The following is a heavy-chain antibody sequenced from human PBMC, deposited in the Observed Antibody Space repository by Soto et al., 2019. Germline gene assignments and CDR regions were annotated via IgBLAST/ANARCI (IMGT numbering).Heavy chain of an antibody. CDR1: GGSISTGGSS. D-gene: IGHD2-2*01. CDR2: IYQTGSP. Sequence: QLQLQESGAGVVTPSHTLSLPCAVSGGSISTGGSSWSWIRQPPGKGLEWIGNIYQTGSPYYNPSLKRRVTISVDRSKNQFSLQLSSVTVAATPVYYCVRVPDRWGQATLVSVS. J-gene: IGHJ5*02. CDR3: VRVPDR. V-gene: IGHV4-30-2*01.